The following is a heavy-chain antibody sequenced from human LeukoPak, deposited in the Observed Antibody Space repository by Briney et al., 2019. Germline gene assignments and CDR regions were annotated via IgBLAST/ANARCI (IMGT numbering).Heavy chain of an antibody. D-gene: IGHD6-6*01. CDR3: ARDVAQYTSSSDFDY. Sequence: ASVKVSRKASGYTFTGYYMHWVRQAPGQGLEWMGWINPNSGGTNYAQRFQGRVTMTRDTSISTAYMELSRLRSDDTAVYYCARDVAQYTSSSDFDYWGQGTLVTVSS. CDR2: INPNSGGT. J-gene: IGHJ4*02. V-gene: IGHV1-2*02. CDR1: GYTFTGYY.